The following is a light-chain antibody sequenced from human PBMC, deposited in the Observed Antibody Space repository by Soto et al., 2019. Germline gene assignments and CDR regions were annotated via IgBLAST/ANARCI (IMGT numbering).Light chain of an antibody. Sequence: QSALTQPPSASGSPGQSVTISCTGTSSDVGVYNYVSWYQQHPGKAPKRLIYEVSKRPSGVPDRFSGSKSGNTASLTVSGLQAEDEADFYCSSYAGSNNVVFGGGTKLTVL. J-gene: IGLJ2*01. CDR2: EVS. CDR3: SSYAGSNNVV. CDR1: SSDVGVYNY. V-gene: IGLV2-8*01.